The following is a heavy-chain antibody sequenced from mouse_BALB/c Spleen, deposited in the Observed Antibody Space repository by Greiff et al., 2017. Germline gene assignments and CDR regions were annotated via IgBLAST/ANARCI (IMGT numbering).Heavy chain of an antibody. V-gene: IGHV3-2*02. CDR1: GYSITSDYA. D-gene: IGHD1-1*01. CDR2: ISYSGST. J-gene: IGHJ1*01. Sequence: EVQRVESGPGLVKPSQSLSLTCTVTGYSITSDYAWNWIRQFPGNKLEWMGYISYSGSTSYNPSLKSRISITRDTSKNQFFLQLNSVTTEDTATYYCAYGSRSYWYFDVWGAGTTVTVSS. CDR3: AYGSRSYWYFDV.